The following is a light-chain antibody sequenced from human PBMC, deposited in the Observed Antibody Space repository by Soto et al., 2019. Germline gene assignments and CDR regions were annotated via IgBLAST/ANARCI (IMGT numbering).Light chain of an antibody. Sequence: EIVLTQSPATLSLSPGERATLSCRASQSVSSYLAWYQQKPGQAPRLLIYDASNRATDVPDRFSGSGSGTDFALTISGLEPEDSAVYYCQQYGGAPFTFGPGTRVDVK. J-gene: IGKJ3*01. V-gene: IGKV3-11*01. CDR3: QQYGGAPFT. CDR2: DAS. CDR1: QSVSSY.